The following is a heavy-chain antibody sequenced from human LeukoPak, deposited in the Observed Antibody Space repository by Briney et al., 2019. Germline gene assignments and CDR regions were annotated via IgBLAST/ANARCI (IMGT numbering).Heavy chain of an antibody. CDR3: ALNTKNDAFDI. D-gene: IGHD3-3*01. J-gene: IGHJ3*02. CDR1: GYTFTSYG. Sequence: GASVKVSCKASGYTFTSYGISWVRQAPGQGLEWMGWISAYNGNTNYAQKLQGRVTITTDESTSTAYMELSSLRSEDTAVYYCALNTKNDAFDIWGQGTMVTVSS. V-gene: IGHV1-18*01. CDR2: ISAYNGNT.